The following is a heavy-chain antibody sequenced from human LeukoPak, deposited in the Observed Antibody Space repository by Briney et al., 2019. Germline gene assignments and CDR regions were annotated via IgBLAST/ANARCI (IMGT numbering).Heavy chain of an antibody. V-gene: IGHV3-73*01. Sequence: GGSLKLSCAASGFTYSASAMHWVRQASGKGLEWVGRIRSKTNSYATEYAASVKGRFTISRDDSKNTAYLQMDSLRTEDTAVYYCTSTWIQLWFDYWGQGTLVTVSS. CDR2: IRSKTNSYAT. D-gene: IGHD5-18*01. CDR3: TSTWIQLWFDY. CDR1: GFTYSASA. J-gene: IGHJ4*02.